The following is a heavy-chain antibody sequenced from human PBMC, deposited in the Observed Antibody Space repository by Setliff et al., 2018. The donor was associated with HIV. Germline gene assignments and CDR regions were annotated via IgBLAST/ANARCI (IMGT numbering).Heavy chain of an antibody. CDR2: IYTSGST. V-gene: IGHV4-4*07. CDR3: ARGQPQGGGTYWSAFDI. J-gene: IGHJ3*02. D-gene: IGHD1-26*01. Sequence: PSETLSLTCTVSGGSISDFYWSWFRQPPGKGLEWIGRIYTSGSTNYNPAFKSLVTISLDTSKTQFSLKLSSVTAADTAVYYCARGQPQGGGTYWSAFDIWGQGTMVTVSS. CDR1: GGSISDFY.